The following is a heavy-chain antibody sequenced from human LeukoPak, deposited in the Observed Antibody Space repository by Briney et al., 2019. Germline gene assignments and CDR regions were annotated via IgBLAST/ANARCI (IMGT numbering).Heavy chain of an antibody. CDR1: GFTVSSNY. J-gene: IGHJ6*02. CDR3: ASRDKGYYYGMDV. D-gene: IGHD5-24*01. Sequence: GGSLRLSCAASGFTVSSNYMSWVRQAPGKGLEWVSLIYSGGSTFYVDSVKGRFTISRDNSKNTLYLQMNSVRAEDTAVYYCASRDKGYYYGMDVWGQGTTVTVSS. CDR2: IYSGGST. V-gene: IGHV3-66*01.